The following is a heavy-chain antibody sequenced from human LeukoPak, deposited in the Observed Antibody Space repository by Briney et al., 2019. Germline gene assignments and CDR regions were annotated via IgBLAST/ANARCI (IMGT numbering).Heavy chain of an antibody. D-gene: IGHD4-23*01. CDR1: GFTFSSYS. V-gene: IGHV3-72*01. J-gene: IGHJ3*02. CDR3: AGGLYGGNYRDAFDI. Sequence: PGGTLRLSCTASGFTFSSYSLNWVRQAPGKGLEWVGRTRNKANSYTTEYAASVKGRFTISRDDSKNSLYLQMNSLETEDTGVYCCAGGLYGGNYRDAFDIWGQGTMVAVSS. CDR2: TRNKANSYTT.